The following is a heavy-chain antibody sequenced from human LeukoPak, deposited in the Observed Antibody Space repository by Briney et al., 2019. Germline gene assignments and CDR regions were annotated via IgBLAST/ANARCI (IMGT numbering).Heavy chain of an antibody. J-gene: IGHJ3*02. Sequence: TGGSLRLSCAASGLTFIDYYMSCLRQAPGKGLEWVSYISSSGSTIYYADPVKGRFTISRDNAKNSLYLQMNRLRAEATAVYYCARASNATYYYDSSGYTRDIWGQGAMVTVSS. CDR1: GLTFIDYY. CDR3: ARASNATYYYDSSGYTRDI. D-gene: IGHD3-22*01. CDR2: ISSSGSTI. V-gene: IGHV3-11*01.